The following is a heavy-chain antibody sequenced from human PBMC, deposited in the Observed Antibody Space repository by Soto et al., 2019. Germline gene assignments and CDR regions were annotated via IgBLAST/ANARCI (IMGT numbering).Heavy chain of an antibody. D-gene: IGHD3-22*01. V-gene: IGHV2-5*02. Sequence: QIISNESGPTLMKPTQHLTRTCTFTVFSISTRGAGVGWIRQPPGKALEWLALIYWDDDKRYSPSLKSRLTITKDTSKDQVVLTMTNMDRGDTATYYCAHRTDSLDYWRQGTLVTVSS. CDR1: VFSISTRGAG. J-gene: IGHJ4*02. CDR2: IYWDDDK. CDR3: AHRTDSLDY.